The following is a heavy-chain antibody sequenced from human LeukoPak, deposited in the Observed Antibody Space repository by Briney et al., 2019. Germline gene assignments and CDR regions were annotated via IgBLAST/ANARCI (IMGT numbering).Heavy chain of an antibody. CDR2: ITNSGTYT. Sequence: GGSLRLSCAASGFTFSDHYMSWIRQAPGKGLEWVSYITNSGTYTNYPDSVRGRLTISRDNAKSPLYLQMNSLRPEDTAIYYCARGHYGLDVWGQGTTVTVSS. CDR1: GFTFSDHY. CDR3: ARGHYGLDV. V-gene: IGHV3-11*05. J-gene: IGHJ6*02.